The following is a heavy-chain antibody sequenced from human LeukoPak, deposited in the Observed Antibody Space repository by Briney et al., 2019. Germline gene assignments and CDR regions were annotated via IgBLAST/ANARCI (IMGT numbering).Heavy chain of an antibody. CDR3: ARDKGIQLWLRGTFDY. J-gene: IGHJ4*02. CDR2: IGGSGDST. D-gene: IGHD5-18*01. Sequence: GGSLRLSCAASRFTFSNYAMSWVRQAPGKGLEWVSTIGGSGDSTYYADSVKGRFTISRDTSKNTLYLQMNSLRAEDTAVYYCARDKGIQLWLRGTFDYWGQGTLVTVSS. CDR1: RFTFSNYA. V-gene: IGHV3-23*01.